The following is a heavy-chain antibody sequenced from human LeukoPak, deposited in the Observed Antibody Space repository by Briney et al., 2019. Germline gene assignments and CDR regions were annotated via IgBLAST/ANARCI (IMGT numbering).Heavy chain of an antibody. D-gene: IGHD3-22*01. J-gene: IGHJ6*02. CDR2: FYSSGST. Sequence: SETLSLTCSVSGGAISSYYWSWIRQPAGKGLEWIGRFYSSGSTNYNPSLKSRVSTSVDTSKNQFSLKLSSVTTADTAVYYCARDNSGYSPYYYGMDVWGQGTTVTVSS. CDR1: GGAISSYY. V-gene: IGHV4-4*07. CDR3: ARDNSGYSPYYYGMDV.